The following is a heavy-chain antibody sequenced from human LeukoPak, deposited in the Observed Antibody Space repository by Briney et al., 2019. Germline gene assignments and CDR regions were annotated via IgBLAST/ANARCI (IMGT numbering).Heavy chain of an antibody. Sequence: PGGSLRLSCAASGFAFSSYWMSWVRQAPGKGLEWVANIKQDGSEKYYVDSVKGRFTISRDNAKNPLYLQMNSLRAEDTAVYYCARAFYGSGSYYNNWGQGTLVTVSS. CDR1: GFAFSSYW. D-gene: IGHD3-10*01. CDR2: IKQDGSEK. J-gene: IGHJ4*02. CDR3: ARAFYGSGSYYNN. V-gene: IGHV3-7*01.